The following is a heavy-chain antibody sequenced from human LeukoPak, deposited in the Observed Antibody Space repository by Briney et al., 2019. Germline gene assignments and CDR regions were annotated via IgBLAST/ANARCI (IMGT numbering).Heavy chain of an antibody. J-gene: IGHJ5*02. D-gene: IGHD1-26*01. Sequence: PSETLSLTCTVSGGSISSSSHYWGWIRQPPGKGLEWIGSIYYSGTTYYNPSLKSRVIISVATSKNQFSLKLSSVTAADTAVYYCARILGFVGYSGSYRFDPWGQGPLVIVSS. V-gene: IGHV4-39*01. CDR2: IYYSGTT. CDR1: GGSISSSSHY. CDR3: ARILGFVGYSGSYRFDP.